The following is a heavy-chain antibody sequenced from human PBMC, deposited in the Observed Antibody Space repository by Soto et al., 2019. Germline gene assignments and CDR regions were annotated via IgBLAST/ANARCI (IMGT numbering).Heavy chain of an antibody. D-gene: IGHD2-2*01. V-gene: IGHV1-69*09. J-gene: IGHJ4*02. CDR3: AAPACAATWCCPSHNLDH. CDR1: GGTFVRHV. Sequence: QVQLVQSGAEVKKPESSVKVSCKTSGGTFVRHVISWVRQAPGQGPEWMGKINPLSGIPNYAQKFQDRVTFTADTDSSTAYMELSSLRSDDTAVYYCAAPACAATWCCPSHNLDHWGQGTLVTVSS. CDR2: INPLSGIP.